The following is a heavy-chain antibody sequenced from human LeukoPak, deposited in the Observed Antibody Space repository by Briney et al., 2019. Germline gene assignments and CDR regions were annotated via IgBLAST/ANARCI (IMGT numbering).Heavy chain of an antibody. V-gene: IGHV1-3*01. CDR1: GYTFTSYA. Sequence: ASGKVSCKASGYTFTSYAMHWVRQAPGQRLEGMGWSNAGNGNTKDSQKFQGRVTITRDTSASTAYIELSSLRSEDTAVYYCARSLKGQYYDFWSGYYWSDHYYYGMDVWGQGTTVTVSS. J-gene: IGHJ6*02. D-gene: IGHD3-3*01. CDR3: ARSLKGQYYDFWSGYYWSDHYYYGMDV. CDR2: SNAGNGNT.